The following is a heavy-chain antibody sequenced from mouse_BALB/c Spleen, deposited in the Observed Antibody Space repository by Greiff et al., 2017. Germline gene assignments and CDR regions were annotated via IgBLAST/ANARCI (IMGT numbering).Heavy chain of an antibody. Sequence: VHLVESGPDLVAPSQSLSITCTVSGFSLTSYGVHWVRQPPGKGLEWLVVIWSDGSTTYNSALKSRLSISKDNSKSQVVLKMNSLQTDDTAMYYCARQTPQLGWYFEVWGAGTTVTVSS. D-gene: IGHD4-1*02. CDR2: IWSDGST. CDR3: ARQTPQLGWYFEV. V-gene: IGHV2-6-2*01. CDR1: GFSLTSYG. J-gene: IGHJ1*01.